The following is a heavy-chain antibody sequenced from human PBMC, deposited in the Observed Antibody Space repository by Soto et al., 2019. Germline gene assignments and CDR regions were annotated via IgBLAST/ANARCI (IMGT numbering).Heavy chain of an antibody. CDR3: ATVATNSYNWLDP. J-gene: IGHJ5*02. Sequence: EVQLVESGGTLVQPGGSLRLSCAASGFIFSTFWMHWVRQAPGKGLEWVSRINSDGSKTTYADSVKGRFTISRDNAKNTVYLQMISLRGEDTAVYYCATVATNSYNWLDPWGQGTLVTVSS. V-gene: IGHV3-74*01. CDR2: INSDGSKT. CDR1: GFIFSTFW. D-gene: IGHD5-12*01.